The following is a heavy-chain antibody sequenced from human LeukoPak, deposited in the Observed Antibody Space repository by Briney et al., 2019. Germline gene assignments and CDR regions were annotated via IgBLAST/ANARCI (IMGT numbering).Heavy chain of an antibody. D-gene: IGHD4-17*01. V-gene: IGHV3-30*02. Sequence: GGSLRLSCAVSGFSFSSYGMHWVRQAPGKGLEWVAVIWYDGSKKYYADSVKGRFTISRDNSKNTLYLQMNSLRAEDTAVYYCAKGDLTTVTLDYWGQGTLVTVSS. CDR1: GFSFSSYG. CDR2: IWYDGSKK. J-gene: IGHJ4*02. CDR3: AKGDLTTVTLDY.